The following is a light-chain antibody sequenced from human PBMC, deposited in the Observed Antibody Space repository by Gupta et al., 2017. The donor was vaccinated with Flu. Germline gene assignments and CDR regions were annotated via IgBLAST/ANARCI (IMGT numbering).Light chain of an antibody. CDR2: EVS. CDR1: SSDVGGYNY. J-gene: IGLJ2*01. V-gene: IGLV2-14*01. CDR3: SSYTSSSNLGV. Sequence: QSALPQPASVSGSPGQSITISCTGTSSDVGGYNYVSWYQQHPGKAPKLMIYEVSNRPSGVTNRFSGSKSGSTASMTISGLQAEDEADYYCSSYTSSSNLGVFGGGTKLTVL.